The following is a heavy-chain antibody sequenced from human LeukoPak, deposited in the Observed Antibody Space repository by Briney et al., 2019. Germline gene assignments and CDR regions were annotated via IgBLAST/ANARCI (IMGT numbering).Heavy chain of an antibody. Sequence: PGGSLRLSCAASGFTFSNYAMHWVRQAPGKGLQWVAVISYDASNKYYADSVKGRFTISRDNSKNTLYLQMNSLRAEDTAVYYCARSPYGGYGDNWGQGTLVTVSS. CDR1: GFTFSNYA. CDR2: ISYDASNK. CDR3: ARSPYGGYGDN. D-gene: IGHD4-17*01. V-gene: IGHV3-30-3*01. J-gene: IGHJ4*02.